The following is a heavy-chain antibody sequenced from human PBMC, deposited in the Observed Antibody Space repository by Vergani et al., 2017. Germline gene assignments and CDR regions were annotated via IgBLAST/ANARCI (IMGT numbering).Heavy chain of an antibody. V-gene: IGHV3-7*01. Sequence: EVQLVESGGGLVQPGGSLSLSCAASVFTFASYWMTWVRPAPGKGLEWVARMKQDGGAKSYVASVKGRFTVSRDNAKSTLSLQMISLGAEDTAVYCCARDPEKKTIFGVVISEDVWGKGTTVTVSS. D-gene: IGHD3-3*01. CDR1: VFTFASYW. J-gene: IGHJ6*04. CDR2: MKQDGGAK. CDR3: ARDPEKKTIFGVVISEDV.